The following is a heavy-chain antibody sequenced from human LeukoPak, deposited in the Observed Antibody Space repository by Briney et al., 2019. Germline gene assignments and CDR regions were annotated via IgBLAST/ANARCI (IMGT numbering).Heavy chain of an antibody. CDR3: VNYLYREDSDTSYFFHY. CDR1: GFIFSNYA. CDR2: ISVKGGST. Sequence: GGSLRLSCSASGFIFSNYAMLWVRQAPGKGLEYVSAISVKGGSTYYADSVKGRFTISRDTSKNTLYLQMSSLRAELTAMYQGVNYLYREDSDTSYFFHYWGQGTLVTVSS. V-gene: IGHV3-64D*06. J-gene: IGHJ4*02. D-gene: IGHD6-6*01.